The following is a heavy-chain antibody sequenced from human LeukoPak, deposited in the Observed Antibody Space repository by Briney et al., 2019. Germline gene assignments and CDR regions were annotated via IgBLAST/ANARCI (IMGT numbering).Heavy chain of an antibody. CDR2: IKSDGSST. J-gene: IGHJ5*02. CDR1: GFTFSSYW. CDR3: ARDPGGGGAKGNNWFDP. D-gene: IGHD2-21*01. V-gene: IGHV3-74*01. Sequence: GGSLRLSCAASGFTFSSYWMHWVRQAPGTGLVWVSRIKSDGSSTSYADSVQGRFTIYRDNAKNTMYLQMNSLRAEDTAVYYCARDPGGGGAKGNNWFDPWGQGTLVTVSS.